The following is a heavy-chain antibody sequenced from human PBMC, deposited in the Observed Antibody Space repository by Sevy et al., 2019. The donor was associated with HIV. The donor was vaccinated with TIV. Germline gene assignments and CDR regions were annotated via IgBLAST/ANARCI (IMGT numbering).Heavy chain of an antibody. Sequence: ASVKVSCKASGGTFSSYAISWVRQAPGQGLEWMGGIIPIFGTANYAQKFQGRVTITADESTSTAYMELSSLRSEETAVYYCASPGGTFGEGYFDYWGQGTLVTVSS. D-gene: IGHD3-16*01. J-gene: IGHJ4*02. CDR3: ASPGGTFGEGYFDY. CDR2: IIPIFGTA. CDR1: GGTFSSYA. V-gene: IGHV1-69*13.